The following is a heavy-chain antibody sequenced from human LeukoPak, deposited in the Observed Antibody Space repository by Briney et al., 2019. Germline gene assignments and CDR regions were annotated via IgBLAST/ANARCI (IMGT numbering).Heavy chain of an antibody. CDR3: ARDAHNYYDSSVDY. Sequence: ASVKVSCKASGYTFTSYGISWVRQAPGQGLEWMGWISAYNGNTNYAQKLQSRVTMTTDTSTSTAYMELRSLRSDDTAVYYCARDAHNYYDSSVDYWGQGTLVTVSS. D-gene: IGHD3-22*01. CDR1: GYTFTSYG. V-gene: IGHV1-18*01. J-gene: IGHJ4*02. CDR2: ISAYNGNT.